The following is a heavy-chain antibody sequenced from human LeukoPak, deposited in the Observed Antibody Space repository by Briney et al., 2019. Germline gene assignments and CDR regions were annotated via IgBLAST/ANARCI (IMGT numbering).Heavy chain of an antibody. CDR2: ISSSSSTI. J-gene: IGHJ1*01. D-gene: IGHD3-22*01. V-gene: IGHV3-48*02. Sequence: GGSLRLSCAVSGFTFSTYSMNWVRQAPGKGLEWVSYISSSSSTIYYADSVKGRFTISRDNAKNSLYLQMNSLRDEDTAVYYCAKDSDYYHSSGYYYAYFQHWGQGTLVTVSS. CDR1: GFTFSTYS. CDR3: AKDSDYYHSSGYYYAYFQH.